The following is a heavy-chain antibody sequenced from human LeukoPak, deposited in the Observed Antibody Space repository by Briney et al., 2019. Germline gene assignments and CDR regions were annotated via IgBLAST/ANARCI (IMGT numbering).Heavy chain of an antibody. D-gene: IGHD3-10*01. CDR2: IIPIFGTA. V-gene: IGHV1-69*05. J-gene: IGHJ3*02. CDR1: VGTFSSYA. CDR3: ARDPSYGSYAFDI. Sequence: SVKVSCKASVGTFSSYAISWVRQAPGHGLEWMGRIIPIFGTANYAQKFQGRVTITTDESTSTAYMELSSLRSEDTAVYYCARDPSYGSYAFDIWGKGKMVTVSS.